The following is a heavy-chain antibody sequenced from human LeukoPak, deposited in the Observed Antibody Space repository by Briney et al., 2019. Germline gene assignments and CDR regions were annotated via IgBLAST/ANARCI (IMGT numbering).Heavy chain of an antibody. D-gene: IGHD1-7*01. Sequence: IPSETLSLTCAVYGGSFSGYYWSWIRQPPGKGLEWIGEINHSGSTNYNPSLKSRVTISVDTSKNQFSLKLSSVTAADTAVYYCARLFTGTTDYWGQGTLVTVSS. CDR3: ARLFTGTTDY. CDR1: GGSFSGYY. CDR2: INHSGST. V-gene: IGHV4-34*01. J-gene: IGHJ4*02.